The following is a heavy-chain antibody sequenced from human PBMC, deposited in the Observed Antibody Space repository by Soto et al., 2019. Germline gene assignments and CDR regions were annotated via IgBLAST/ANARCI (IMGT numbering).Heavy chain of an antibody. CDR3: AREGVRGMDV. CDR2: MNPNSANT. V-gene: IGHV1-8*01. D-gene: IGHD3-16*01. J-gene: IGHJ6*02. Sequence: VAPVEVSCNASGYTFTSCYSNWGRQATGQGLEWMGWMNPNSANTGYAQKFQGRVTMTRNTSISTAYMELSSLRSEDTAVYYRAREGVRGMDVWGQGTTVTVSS. CDR1: GYTFTSCY.